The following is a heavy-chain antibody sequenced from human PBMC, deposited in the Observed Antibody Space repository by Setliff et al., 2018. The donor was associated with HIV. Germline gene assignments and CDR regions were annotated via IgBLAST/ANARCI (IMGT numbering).Heavy chain of an antibody. Sequence: GASVKVSCKASGGTFSSYAISWVRQAPGQGLEWMGGIIPIFGTANYAQKFQGRVTITADESTSTAYMELSSLRSEDTAVYYCAREGGTYPDAFDIWGQGTMVTVSS. CDR1: GGTFSSYA. D-gene: IGHD1-26*01. CDR2: IIPIFGTA. J-gene: IGHJ3*02. CDR3: AREGGTYPDAFDI. V-gene: IGHV1-69*13.